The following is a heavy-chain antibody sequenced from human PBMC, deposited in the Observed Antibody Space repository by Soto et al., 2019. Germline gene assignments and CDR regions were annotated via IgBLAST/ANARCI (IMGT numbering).Heavy chain of an antibody. V-gene: IGHV4-61*02. CDR3: ARAPRSGYPDYFDY. D-gene: IGHD3-22*01. CDR2: IYTSGST. J-gene: IGHJ4*02. CDR1: GGSISSGGYY. Sequence: TLSLTCTVSGGSISSGGYYWSWIRQPAGKGLEWIGRIYTSGSTNYNPSLKSRVTMSVDTSKNQFSLKLSSVTAADTAVYYCARAPRSGYPDYFDYWGQGTLVTVSS.